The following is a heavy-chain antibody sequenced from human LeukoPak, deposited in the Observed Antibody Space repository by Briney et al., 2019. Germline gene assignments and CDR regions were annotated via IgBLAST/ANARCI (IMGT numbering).Heavy chain of an antibody. CDR2: INPNSGGT. CDR3: ATLEGLWGSSRPYNWFDP. J-gene: IGHJ5*02. V-gene: IGHV1-2*02. CDR1: GYTSTGYY. D-gene: IGHD3-16*02. Sequence: ASVKVSCEASGYTSTGYYMHWVRQAPGQGLEWMGWINPNSGGTNYAQKFQGRVTMTRDTSINTAYMELSRLRFDDTAVYYCATLEGLWGSSRPYNWFDPWGQGTLVTVSS.